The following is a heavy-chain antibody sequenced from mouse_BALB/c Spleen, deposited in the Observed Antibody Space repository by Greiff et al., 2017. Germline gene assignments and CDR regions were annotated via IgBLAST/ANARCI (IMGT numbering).Heavy chain of an antibody. Sequence: VQLQQSGAELVKPGASVKLSCKASGYTFTSYYMYWVKQRPGQGLEWIGEINPSNGGTNFNEKSKSKATLTVDKSSSTAYMQLSSLTSEDSAVYYCTRYDDGYYGFYAMDYWGQGTSVTVSS. V-gene: IGHV1S81*02. D-gene: IGHD2-3*01. CDR3: TRYDDGYYGFYAMDY. J-gene: IGHJ4*01. CDR2: INPSNGGT. CDR1: GYTFTSYY.